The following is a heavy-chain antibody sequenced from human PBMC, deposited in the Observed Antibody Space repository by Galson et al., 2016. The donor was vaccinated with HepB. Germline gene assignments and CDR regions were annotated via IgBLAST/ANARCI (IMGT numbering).Heavy chain of an antibody. CDR1: GDSISSSNW. J-gene: IGHJ5*02. V-gene: IGHV4-4*02. CDR3: VRVKGGCSSHSCVFNP. Sequence: ETLSLTCAVSGDSISSSNWWTWVRQPPGKRPEWIGEIYHSGSTFYNPSLGSRVTISVDKSSNQFSLNLTSVTAADTAVYYCVRVKGGCSSHSCVFNPWGQGTLVTVSS. CDR2: IYHSGST. D-gene: IGHD2-2*01.